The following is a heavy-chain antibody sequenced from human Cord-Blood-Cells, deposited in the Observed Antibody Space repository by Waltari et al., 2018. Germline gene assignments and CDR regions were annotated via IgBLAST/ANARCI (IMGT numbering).Heavy chain of an antibody. Sequence: QVQLQQWGAGLLKPSETLSLTCAVYGGSFSGYYWSWIRQPPGKGLEWMGEINHSGSTNYTPSLKSRVTISVDTAKNQFSLKLSSVTAADTAVYYCARGVFVSSSWYYFDYWGQGTLVTVSS. CDR1: GGSFSGYY. D-gene: IGHD6-13*01. V-gene: IGHV4-34*01. CDR3: ARGVFVSSSWYYFDY. CDR2: INHSGST. J-gene: IGHJ4*02.